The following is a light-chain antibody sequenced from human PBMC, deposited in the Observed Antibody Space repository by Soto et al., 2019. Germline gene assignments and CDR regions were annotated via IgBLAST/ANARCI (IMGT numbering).Light chain of an antibody. V-gene: IGKV1-39*01. Sequence: DIQMTQSPSSLSASVGDSVTITCRASQSISINLSWYQQKPGKAPQLLIYAASRLQSGIPSRFSGGGAGTDFNLTITSLQPEDCAFYYCQQSSNTLYTFGQGTHLEIK. CDR3: QQSSNTLYT. CDR2: AAS. CDR1: QSISIN. J-gene: IGKJ2*01.